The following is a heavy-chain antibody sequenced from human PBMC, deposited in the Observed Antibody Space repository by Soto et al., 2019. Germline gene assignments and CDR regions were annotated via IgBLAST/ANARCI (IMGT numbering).Heavy chain of an antibody. Sequence: ASVKVSCKASGYTFTNFGISWVRQAPGQGLEWMGWISAYNGNTNYAQNFQGRVTMTTDTSTSTAYMELRSVRADDTAVYYCAATCVGCGGFNYYGMDVWGQGTKVTVSS. CDR3: AATCVGCGGFNYYGMDV. D-gene: IGHD2-21*01. V-gene: IGHV1-18*01. CDR1: GYTFTNFG. CDR2: ISAYNGNT. J-gene: IGHJ6*02.